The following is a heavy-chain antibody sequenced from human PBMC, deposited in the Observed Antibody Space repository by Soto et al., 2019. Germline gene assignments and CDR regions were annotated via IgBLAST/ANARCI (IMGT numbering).Heavy chain of an antibody. CDR1: GGTFSSYA. CDR2: IIPIFGTA. D-gene: IGHD1-26*01. Sequence: LVKVSCKASGGTFSSYAISWVRQAPGQGLEWMGGIIPIFGTANYAQKFQGRVTITADESTSTAYMELSSLRSEDTAVYYCARGIVGATDYYGMDVWGQGTTVTVSS. J-gene: IGHJ6*02. V-gene: IGHV1-69*13. CDR3: ARGIVGATDYYGMDV.